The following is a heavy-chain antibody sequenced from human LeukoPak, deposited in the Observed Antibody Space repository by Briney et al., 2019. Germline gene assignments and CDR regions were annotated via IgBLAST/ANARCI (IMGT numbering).Heavy chain of an antibody. CDR2: ISAYNGNT. D-gene: IGHD6-6*01. J-gene: IGHJ3*02. CDR3: ARDVTQQLDDAFDI. Sequence: EASVKVSCKVSGYTFTSYGISWVRQAPGQGLEWMGWISAYNGNTNYAQKLQGRVTMTTDTSTSTAYMELRSLRSDDTAVYYCARDVTQQLDDAFDIWGQGTMVTVSS. CDR1: GYTFTSYG. V-gene: IGHV1-18*01.